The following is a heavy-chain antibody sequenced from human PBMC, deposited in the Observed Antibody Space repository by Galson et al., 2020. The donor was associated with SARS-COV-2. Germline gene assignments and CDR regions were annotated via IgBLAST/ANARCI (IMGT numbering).Heavy chain of an antibody. CDR1: GFTFSSYA. V-gene: IGHV3-23*01. Sequence: GESLKISCAASGFTFSSYAMSWVRQAPGKGLEWVSAISGSGGSTYYADSVKGRFTISRDNSKNTLYLQMNSLRAEDTAVYYCAKELVGWLRKVVTATGRVYFDYWGQGTLVTVSS. D-gene: IGHD2-21*02. CDR3: AKELVGWLRKVVTATGRVYFDY. CDR2: ISGSGGST. J-gene: IGHJ4*02.